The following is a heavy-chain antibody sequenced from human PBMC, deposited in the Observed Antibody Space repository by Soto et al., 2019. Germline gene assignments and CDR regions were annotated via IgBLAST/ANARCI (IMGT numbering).Heavy chain of an antibody. V-gene: IGHV1-69*12. D-gene: IGHD5-12*01. J-gene: IGHJ6*02. Sequence: QVQLVQSGAEVKKPGSSVKVSCKASGGTFSSYAISWVRQAPGQGLEWMGGIIPIFGTANYAQKCQGRVTITADESTSTAYMELSSLRSEDTAVYYCARDGPSRDGYNGDYYYGMDVWGQGTTVTVSS. CDR1: GGTFSSYA. CDR3: ARDGPSRDGYNGDYYYGMDV. CDR2: IIPIFGTA.